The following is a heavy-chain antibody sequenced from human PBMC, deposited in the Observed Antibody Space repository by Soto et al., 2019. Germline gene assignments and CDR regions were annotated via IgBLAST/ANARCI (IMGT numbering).Heavy chain of an antibody. D-gene: IGHD3-22*01. J-gene: IGHJ6*02. Sequence: PGESLKISCKGSGYSFTSYWIGWVRQMPGKGLEWMGIIYPGDSDTRYSPSFQGQVTISADKSISTAYLQWSSLKASDTAMYYCPRHSRSYYDSSGYYYYYYGRDVWGQGTTVTVSS. CDR3: PRHSRSYYDSSGYYYYYYGRDV. CDR2: IYPGDSDT. CDR1: GYSFTSYW. V-gene: IGHV5-51*01.